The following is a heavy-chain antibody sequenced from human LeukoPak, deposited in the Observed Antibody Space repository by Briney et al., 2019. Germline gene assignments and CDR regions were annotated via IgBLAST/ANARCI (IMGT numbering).Heavy chain of an antibody. CDR2: INPNSGGT. D-gene: IGHD5-18*01. CDR3: ARVSDTAMGAAFDI. Sequence: ASVKVSCKASGYTFTGYYMHWVRQAPGQGLEWMGWINPNSGGTNYAQKFQGRVTMTRDKSISTAYMELSRLRSDDTAVYYCARVSDTAMGAAFDIWGQGTMVTVSS. V-gene: IGHV1-2*02. CDR1: GYTFTGYY. J-gene: IGHJ3*02.